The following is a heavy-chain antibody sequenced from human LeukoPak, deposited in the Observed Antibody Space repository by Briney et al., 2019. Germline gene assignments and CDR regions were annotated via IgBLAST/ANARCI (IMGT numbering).Heavy chain of an antibody. D-gene: IGHD1-1*01. J-gene: IGHJ3*02. CDR3: ATTKGIDAFDI. V-gene: IGHV3-66*01. Sequence: GGSLRLSCAASGFTFSSYEMNWVRQAPGKGLEWVSVIYSGGSTYYADSVKGRFTISRDNSKNTLYLQMNSLRAEDTAVYYCATTKGIDAFDIWGQGTMVTVSS. CDR1: GFTFSSYE. CDR2: IYSGGST.